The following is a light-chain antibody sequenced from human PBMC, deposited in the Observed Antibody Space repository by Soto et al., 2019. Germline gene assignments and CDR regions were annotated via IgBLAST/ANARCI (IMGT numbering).Light chain of an antibody. CDR3: SSYTSSSTPYV. J-gene: IGLJ1*01. CDR1: SSDVGAYNY. CDR2: EVS. V-gene: IGLV2-14*01. Sequence: QSALTQPASVSGSPGQSITIYCTGTSSDVGAYNYVSWYQQHPGKAPKLMIYEVSNRSSGFSNRFSGSKSGSTASLTISGLQPEDEADYYCSSYTSSSTPYVFGTGTKLTVL.